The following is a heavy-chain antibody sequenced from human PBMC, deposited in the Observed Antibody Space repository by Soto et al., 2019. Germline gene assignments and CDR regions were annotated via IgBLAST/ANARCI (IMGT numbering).Heavy chain of an antibody. V-gene: IGHV3-23*01. CDR2: ISGSTGST. Sequence: EVQVLESGGGLVQPGGSLRLSCAASGFTFSNFAMSWVRHAPGKGLEWVSVISGSTGSTYYADSVKGRFTISRDNSKNTPHLQISSLRAEDTAVYYCARDTSSSTYYMDVWGKGTTVTVSS. J-gene: IGHJ6*03. CDR1: GFTFSNFA. D-gene: IGHD6-13*01. CDR3: ARDTSSSTYYMDV.